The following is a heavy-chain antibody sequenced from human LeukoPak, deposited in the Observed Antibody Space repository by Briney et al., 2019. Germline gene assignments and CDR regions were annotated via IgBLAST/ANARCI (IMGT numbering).Heavy chain of an antibody. CDR2: INHSGST. V-gene: IGHV4-34*01. J-gene: IGHJ2*01. CDR1: GGSFSGYY. Sequence: SETLSLTCAVYGGSFSGYYWSWIRQPPRKGLEWMGEINHSGSTNYNPSLKSRVTISVDTSKNQFSLKLSSVTAADTAVYYCARGRGHGSGSYYNPRYWYFDLWGRGTLVTVSS. D-gene: IGHD3-10*01. CDR3: ARGRGHGSGSYYNPRYWYFDL.